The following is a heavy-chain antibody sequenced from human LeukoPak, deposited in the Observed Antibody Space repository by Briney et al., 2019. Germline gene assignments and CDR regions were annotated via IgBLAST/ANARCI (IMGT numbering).Heavy chain of an antibody. CDR2: IWHDGRSI. D-gene: IGHD2-21*01. Sequence: LSFGKRRLGYGTHARRWVRHAKNKGLEGVAVIWHDGRSIYNEDSVKGRFTISRDTSENTVYLQMNSLRAEDTAVYYCAKGFSTLWVNYFDDWGQGTPVTVSS. CDR3: AKGFSTLWVNYFDD. J-gene: IGHJ4*02. V-gene: IGHV3-33*06. CDR1: RLGYGTHA.